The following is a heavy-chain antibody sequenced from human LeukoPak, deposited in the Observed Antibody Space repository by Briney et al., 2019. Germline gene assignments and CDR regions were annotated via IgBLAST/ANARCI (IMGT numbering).Heavy chain of an antibody. CDR3: ARVRYYDIWTSYLHDAFDI. CDR2: IYYSGST. Sequence: SETLSLTCTVSGGSISSYYWSWIRQPPGKGLEWIGYIYYSGSTNYNTSLKSRVTISVDTSKNQFSLKLSSVTAAATAVYYCARVRYYDIWTSYLHDAFDIWGQGTMVTVAS. V-gene: IGHV4-59*01. J-gene: IGHJ3*02. CDR1: GGSISSYY. D-gene: IGHD3-9*01.